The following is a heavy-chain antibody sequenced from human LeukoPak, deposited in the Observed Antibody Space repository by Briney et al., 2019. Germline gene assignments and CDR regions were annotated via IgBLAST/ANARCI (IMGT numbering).Heavy chain of an antibody. Sequence: SQTLALTCAISGDSVSSNSAAWNWLRQSPSRGLEWLGRTYYRSKWYNDYAGSVKSRITVNPHTSKNQFSLQLNSVTPEDTAVYYCARGYGYVFDYWGQGTLVTVSS. J-gene: IGHJ4*02. D-gene: IGHD5-18*01. V-gene: IGHV6-1*01. CDR1: GDSVSSNSAA. CDR2: TYYRSKWYN. CDR3: ARGYGYVFDY.